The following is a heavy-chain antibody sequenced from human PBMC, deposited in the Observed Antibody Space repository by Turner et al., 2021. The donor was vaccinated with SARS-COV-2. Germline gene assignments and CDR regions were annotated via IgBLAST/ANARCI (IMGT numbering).Heavy chain of an antibody. Sequence: QVHLQQWGAGLLKPSETLSLTCAVYGGSFSGYYWTWIRQPPGKGLEWIGEIHPSGSTYYSPALKGRVTISQDTSKGQFSLNLSSVTAADTAVYHCSRGDDSRKSGLLWGQGTLVTVSS. D-gene: IGHD2-21*02. CDR3: SRGDDSRKSGLL. CDR2: IHPSGST. J-gene: IGHJ4*02. V-gene: IGHV4-34*01. CDR1: GGSFSGYY.